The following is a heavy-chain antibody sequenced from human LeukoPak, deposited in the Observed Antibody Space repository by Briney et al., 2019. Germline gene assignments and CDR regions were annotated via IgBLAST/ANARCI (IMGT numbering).Heavy chain of an antibody. CDR2: ISGSGGST. Sequence: GGSLRLSCAASGFTFSSYAMSWVRQAPGKGLEWVSAISGSGGSTYYADSVKGRFTISRDNSKNTLYLQMNSVRAEDTDVYYCAKVIVAGYAFDIWGQGTMVTVSS. CDR1: GFTFSSYA. V-gene: IGHV3-23*01. D-gene: IGHD5-12*01. CDR3: AKVIVAGYAFDI. J-gene: IGHJ3*02.